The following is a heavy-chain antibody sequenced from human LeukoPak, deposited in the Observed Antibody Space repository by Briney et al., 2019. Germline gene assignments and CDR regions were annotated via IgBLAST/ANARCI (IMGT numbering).Heavy chain of an antibody. CDR1: GFTFSSYG. V-gene: IGHV3-23*01. D-gene: IGHD5-24*01. J-gene: IGHJ3*02. CDR3: AKDFGRWLPLNAFDI. CDR2: ISGSGGST. Sequence: GGTLRLSCAASGFTFSSYGMSWVRQAPGKGLEWVSAISGSGGSTYYADSVKGRFTISRDNSKNTLYLQMNSLRAEDTAVYYCAKDFGRWLPLNAFDIWGQGTLVTVSS.